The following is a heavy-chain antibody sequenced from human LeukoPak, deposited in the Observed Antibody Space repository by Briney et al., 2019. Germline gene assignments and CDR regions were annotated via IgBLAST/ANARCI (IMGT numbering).Heavy chain of an antibody. CDR1: GFTFSSYD. Sequence: GGSLRLSCAASGFTFSSYDMHWVRQATGKGLEWVSAIGTAGDTYYPGSVKGRFTISRENAKNSLYLQMNSLRAGDTAVYYCAREINGDPSFDYWGQGTLVTVSS. J-gene: IGHJ4*02. V-gene: IGHV3-13*01. D-gene: IGHD4-17*01. CDR3: AREINGDPSFDY. CDR2: IGTAGDT.